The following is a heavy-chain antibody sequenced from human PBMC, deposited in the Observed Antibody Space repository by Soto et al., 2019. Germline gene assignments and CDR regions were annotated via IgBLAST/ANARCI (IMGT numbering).Heavy chain of an antibody. V-gene: IGHV3-64D*08. D-gene: IGHD3-16*01. J-gene: IGHJ4*02. CDR1: GFTFSSFA. Sequence: GGSLRLSCSVSGFTFSSFAMDWVRQAPGKGLEHVSAITNSGGSTYYADSVKGRFTISRDNSKNTVYLQMNSLRAEDTAVYYCVKDYRRGIDYWGQGTLGNVS. CDR3: VKDYRRGIDY. CDR2: ITNSGGST.